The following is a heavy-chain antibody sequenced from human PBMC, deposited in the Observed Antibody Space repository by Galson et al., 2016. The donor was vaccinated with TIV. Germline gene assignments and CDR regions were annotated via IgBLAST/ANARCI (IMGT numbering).Heavy chain of an antibody. V-gene: IGHV5-51*01. D-gene: IGHD5-18*01. J-gene: IGHJ5*02. CDR1: GYNFPTYW. CDR2: IYPGDSDT. Sequence: QSGAEVKKPGESLKISCKVSGYNFPTYWIAWVRQMPGKGLEWMGMIYPGDSDTRYSPSFQGQVTIPADKSISTAYLQWSSLKASDTASYYCARQERGYSDGYWFDPWGQGTLVTVSS. CDR3: ARQERGYSDGYWFDP.